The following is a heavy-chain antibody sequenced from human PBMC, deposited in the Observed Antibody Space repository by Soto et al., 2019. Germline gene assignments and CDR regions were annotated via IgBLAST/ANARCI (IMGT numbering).Heavy chain of an antibody. CDR1: GGSISSGGCY. Sequence: ILSLTCTVSGGSISSGGCYWSWIRQHPGKGLEWIGYIYYSGSTYYNPSLKSRVTISVDTSKSQFSLKLSSVTAADTAVYYCARDFTDSSGPTLGMGVWGQGTTVTVSS. CDR3: ARDFTDSSGPTLGMGV. V-gene: IGHV4-31*03. D-gene: IGHD6-19*01. CDR2: IYYSGST. J-gene: IGHJ6*02.